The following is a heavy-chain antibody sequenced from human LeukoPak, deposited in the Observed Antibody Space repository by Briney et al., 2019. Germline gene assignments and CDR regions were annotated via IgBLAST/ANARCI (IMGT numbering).Heavy chain of an antibody. D-gene: IGHD3-10*01. CDR2: ISGSGGST. J-gene: IGHJ6*04. Sequence: GGSLRLSCAASGFTFSSYAMSWVRQAPGKGLEWVSAISGSGGSTYYADSVKGRFTISRDNSKNTLYLQMSSLRAEDTAVYYCAKLYGSGSWDYYYGMDVWGKGTTVTVSS. CDR1: GFTFSSYA. V-gene: IGHV3-23*01. CDR3: AKLYGSGSWDYYYGMDV.